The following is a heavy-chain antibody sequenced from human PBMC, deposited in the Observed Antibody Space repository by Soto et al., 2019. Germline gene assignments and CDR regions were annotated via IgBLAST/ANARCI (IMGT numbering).Heavy chain of an antibody. CDR2: IYYSGCT. D-gene: IGHD3-3*01. V-gene: IGHV4-39*01. Sequence: LQLQESGPGLVKPSETLSLTCTVSGGSIISTSYYWGWIRQPPGKGLEWIAIIYYSGCTYYNPSLKSRVTISVDTSKNQFSLKLSSVPAAATAVYFCARSFGVANVRFDPWGQGTLVTVSS. J-gene: IGHJ5*02. CDR1: GGSIISTSYY. CDR3: ARSFGVANVRFDP.